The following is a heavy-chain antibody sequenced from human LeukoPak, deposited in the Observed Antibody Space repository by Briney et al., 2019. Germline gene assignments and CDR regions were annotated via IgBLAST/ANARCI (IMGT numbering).Heavy chain of an antibody. V-gene: IGHV3-33*01. D-gene: IGHD1-1*01. CDR3: ARFWNDGPSDY. CDR2: IWYDGSNK. CDR1: GFTFSSYG. J-gene: IGHJ4*02. Sequence: PGGSLRLSCAASGFTFSSYGMHWVRQAPGKGLEWVAVIWYDGSNKYYADSVKGRFTISRDNSKNTLYLQMNSLRAEDTAVYYCARFWNDGPSDYWGQGTLVTVSS.